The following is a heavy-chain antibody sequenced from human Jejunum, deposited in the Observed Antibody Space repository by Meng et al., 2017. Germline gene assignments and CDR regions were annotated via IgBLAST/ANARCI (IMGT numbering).Heavy chain of an antibody. V-gene: IGHV4-34*02. J-gene: IGHJ4*02. D-gene: IGHD1-26*01. Sequence: QVRLQQWGAGLFKPSETLFLTCAVYGGSIRGYFWRWIRQAPGEGLEWVGEFTRGGTTNYNPSLKSRVTISADTSKNQFSLTLSSVSAADTAVYYCARHEVDFDNWGQGTLVTVSS. CDR1: GGSIRGYF. CDR3: ARHEVDFDN. CDR2: FTRGGTT.